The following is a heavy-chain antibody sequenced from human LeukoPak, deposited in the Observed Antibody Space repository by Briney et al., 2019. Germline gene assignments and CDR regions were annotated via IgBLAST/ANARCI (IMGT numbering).Heavy chain of an antibody. J-gene: IGHJ4*02. Sequence: GGSLRLSCTASAFTFSNAWMSWVRQAPGKGLEWVGRIKSKTNGGTTDYAAPVKGRFTISRDDSKNTLYLQMNSLKTEDTAVYYCTTEWFAATPGYWGQGTLVTVSS. D-gene: IGHD2-15*01. V-gene: IGHV3-15*01. CDR3: TTEWFAATPGY. CDR1: AFTFSNAW. CDR2: IKSKTNGGTT.